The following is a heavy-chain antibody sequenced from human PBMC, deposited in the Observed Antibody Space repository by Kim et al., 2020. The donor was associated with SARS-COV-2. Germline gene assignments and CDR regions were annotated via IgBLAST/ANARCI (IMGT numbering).Heavy chain of an antibody. Sequence: GGSLRLSCAASGFTFGDYAMHWVRQVPGRGLEWVSGISWNSDYMGYSESVKGRFTISRDNAKNSLSLQMNSLRTEDTGIYYCTKDQALQSDTSSWDYTWFDPWGQGTVVTVSS. V-gene: IGHV3-9*01. D-gene: IGHD1-7*01. CDR2: ISWNSDYM. CDR1: GFTFGDYA. J-gene: IGHJ5*02. CDR3: TKDQALQSDTSSWDYTWFDP.